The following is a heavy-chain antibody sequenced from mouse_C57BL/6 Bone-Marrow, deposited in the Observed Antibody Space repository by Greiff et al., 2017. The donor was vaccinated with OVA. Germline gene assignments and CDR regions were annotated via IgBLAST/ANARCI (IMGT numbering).Heavy chain of an antibody. CDR3: TRGGNYICYGMDY. CDR2: ISSGGDYI. J-gene: IGHJ4*01. CDR1: GFTFSSYA. D-gene: IGHD2-1*01. V-gene: IGHV5-9-1*02. Sequence: EVKLVESEEGLVKPGGSLKLSCAASGFTFSSYAMSWVRQTPEKRLEWVAYISSGGDYIYYADTVKGRFTISRDNARNTLYLQMSSLKSEDTAMYYCTRGGNYICYGMDYWGQGTSVTVSS.